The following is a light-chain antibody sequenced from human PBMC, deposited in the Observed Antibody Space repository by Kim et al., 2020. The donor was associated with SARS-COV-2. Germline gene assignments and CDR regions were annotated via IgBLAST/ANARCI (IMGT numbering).Light chain of an antibody. CDR2: GAS. J-gene: IGKJ2*04. Sequence: SGSPGERTTLSCRASQSVSSNLAWYQQKRGQAPRLLISGASTRATGIPARFSGSGSGTEFTLTISSLQSEDFAIYYCQQYNNWPGSFGQGTKLEI. V-gene: IGKV3-15*01. CDR3: QQYNNWPGS. CDR1: QSVSSN.